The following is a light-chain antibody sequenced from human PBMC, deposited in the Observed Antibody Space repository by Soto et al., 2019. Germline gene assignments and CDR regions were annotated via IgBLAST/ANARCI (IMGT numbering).Light chain of an antibody. CDR3: QMYNNWPPGT. Sequence: VLTQSPGPLSLSPGERAILFCRAFLSVSSDYLAWYLQKPGQASRLLIYGASFRATGIPDRFSGSGSGTDFTLTISSLQSEDAAVYYCQMYNNWPPGTFGQGTKVDIK. J-gene: IGKJ1*01. CDR1: LSVSSDY. V-gene: IGKV3-15*01. CDR2: GAS.